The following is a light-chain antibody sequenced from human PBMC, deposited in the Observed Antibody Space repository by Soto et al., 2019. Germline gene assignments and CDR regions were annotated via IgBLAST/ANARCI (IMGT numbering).Light chain of an antibody. J-gene: IGLJ2*01. CDR2: EVS. V-gene: IGLV2-14*01. Sequence: QSALTQPASVSGSPGQSITISCTGTSSDVGTYRYVSWYQQYTGKVPKLIIYEVSNRPSGVSNRFSGSKSGNTASLTISGLQADDEADYYCSSFTTSTTLVFGGGTKLTV. CDR3: SSFTTSTTLV. CDR1: SSDVGTYRY.